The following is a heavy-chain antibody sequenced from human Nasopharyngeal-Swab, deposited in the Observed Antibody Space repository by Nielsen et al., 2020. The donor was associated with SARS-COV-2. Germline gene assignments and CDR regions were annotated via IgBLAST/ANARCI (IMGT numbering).Heavy chain of an antibody. CDR3: TKDSGWLATF. CDR1: GFTFSNSD. D-gene: IGHD6-19*01. CDR2: IARSGTTT. V-gene: IGHV3-23*01. J-gene: IGHJ6*02. Sequence: GESLKIFCAASGFTFSNSDMSWVRQAPGKGLEWVSGIARSGTTTYYADSVKGRFTISRDNSKNTLYLQMNSLRAEDTALYYCTKDSGWLATFWGQGTAVTVSS.